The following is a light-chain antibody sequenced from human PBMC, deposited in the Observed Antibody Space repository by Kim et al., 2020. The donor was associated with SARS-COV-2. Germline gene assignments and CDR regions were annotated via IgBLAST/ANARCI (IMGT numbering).Light chain of an antibody. V-gene: IGKV1-5*01. Sequence: QLTQSPSTLSASVGDTVTITCRASQNINSWLAWYQQKPGKAPKFLIYDASDLRSGVPSRFSGRGSGTQFTLTINGLQAEDFATYHCQQYNSYSYTFGQGTKLEI. CDR1: QNINSW. J-gene: IGKJ2*01. CDR3: QQYNSYSYT. CDR2: DAS.